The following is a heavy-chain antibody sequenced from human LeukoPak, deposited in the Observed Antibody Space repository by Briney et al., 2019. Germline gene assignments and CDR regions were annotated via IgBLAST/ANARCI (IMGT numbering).Heavy chain of an antibody. V-gene: IGHV1-18*01. CDR1: GYTFSSYV. Sequence: ASVKVSCKASGYTFSSYVISWVRQAPGHGREWMGWISAYNGNTNYAQKLQGRITMTTDPSTSTAYMELRSLRSDDTAVYYCARALGYDILAGYYDYYGMDVWGQGTTVTVSS. CDR2: ISAYNGNT. D-gene: IGHD3-9*01. J-gene: IGHJ6*02. CDR3: ARALGYDILAGYYDYYGMDV.